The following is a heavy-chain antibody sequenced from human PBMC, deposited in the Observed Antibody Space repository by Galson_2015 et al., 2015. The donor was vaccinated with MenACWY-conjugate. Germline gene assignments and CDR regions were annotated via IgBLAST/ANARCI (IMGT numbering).Heavy chain of an antibody. Sequence: SETLSLICRVSGDTISSLSYYWVWVRQPPGKGLEWIGRVYDGGSSYYNPSLRKRVTSSVDTSRNRFYLRLKYGTAADTGVYFCARDDAYGDQPAGGADYFHGMDVWGQGTTVIVSS. D-gene: IGHD4-17*01. V-gene: IGHV4-39*02. CDR3: ARDDAYGDQPAGGADYFHGMDV. CDR1: GDTISSLSYY. J-gene: IGHJ6*02. CDR2: VYDGGSS.